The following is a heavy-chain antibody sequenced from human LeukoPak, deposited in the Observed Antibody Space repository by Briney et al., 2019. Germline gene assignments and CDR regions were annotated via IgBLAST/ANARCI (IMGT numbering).Heavy chain of an antibody. Sequence: ASVKVSCKASGYTFTGYYMHWVRQAPGQGLEWMGRINPNSGGTNYAQKFQGRVTMTRDTSISTAYMELSRLTSDDTAVYYCARALGRSGWNHFDYWGQGTLVTVSS. CDR1: GYTFTGYY. V-gene: IGHV1-2*06. J-gene: IGHJ4*02. CDR3: ARALGRSGWNHFDY. CDR2: INPNSGGT. D-gene: IGHD6-19*01.